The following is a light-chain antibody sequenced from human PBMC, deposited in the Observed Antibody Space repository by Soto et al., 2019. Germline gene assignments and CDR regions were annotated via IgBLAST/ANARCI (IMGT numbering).Light chain of an antibody. Sequence: DIQMTQSPSSLSASVGDRVTITCQASQDISNYLNWYQQKSGKPPKLLIYDASHLETGVPPRFSGAGSETEFALTISSLQPEDVATYYCQQYDDLASTFGGGTKVEV. J-gene: IGKJ4*01. V-gene: IGKV1-33*01. CDR2: DAS. CDR3: QQYDDLAST. CDR1: QDISNY.